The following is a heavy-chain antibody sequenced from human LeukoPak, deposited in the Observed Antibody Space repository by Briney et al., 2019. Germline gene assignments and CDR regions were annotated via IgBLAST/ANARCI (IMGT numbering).Heavy chain of an antibody. Sequence: GGSLRLSCAASGFTFNSHAMSWVRQAPGKGLEWVSAISGSGGSTYYADSVKGRFTISRDNSKNTLYLQMNSLRAEDTAVYYCAKDRSTYYYDSSGHPFDYWGQGTLVTVSS. CDR3: AKDRSTYYYDSSGHPFDY. D-gene: IGHD3-22*01. CDR2: ISGSGGST. J-gene: IGHJ4*02. V-gene: IGHV3-23*01. CDR1: GFTFNSHA.